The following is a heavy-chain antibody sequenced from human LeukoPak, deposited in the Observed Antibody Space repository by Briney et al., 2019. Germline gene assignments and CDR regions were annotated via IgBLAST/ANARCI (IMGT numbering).Heavy chain of an antibody. CDR2: IYYSGST. CDR1: GDSISSYY. Sequence: SETLSLTCTVSGDSISSYYWSWIRQPPGKGLEWIGYIYYSGSTNYNPSLKSRVTISVDTSKNQFSLKLSSVTAADTAVYYCARRDSSSWRNWFDPWGQGTLVTVSS. CDR3: ARRDSSSWRNWFDP. D-gene: IGHD6-13*01. J-gene: IGHJ5*02. V-gene: IGHV4-59*12.